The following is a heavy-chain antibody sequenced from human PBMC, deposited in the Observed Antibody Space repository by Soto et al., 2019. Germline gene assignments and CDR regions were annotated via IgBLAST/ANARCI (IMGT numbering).Heavy chain of an antibody. V-gene: IGHV4-4*02. CDR1: GGSISSSNW. CDR2: IYRSGST. Sequence: PSETLSLTCAVSGGSISSSNWWSWVRQPPGKGLEWIGEIYRSGSTNYNPSLKSRVTISVDKSKNQFSLKLSSVTAADTAVYYCARAVKGRVGSGSYYEAWFDPWGQGTLVTVSS. CDR3: ARAVKGRVGSGSYYEAWFDP. D-gene: IGHD3-10*01. J-gene: IGHJ5*02.